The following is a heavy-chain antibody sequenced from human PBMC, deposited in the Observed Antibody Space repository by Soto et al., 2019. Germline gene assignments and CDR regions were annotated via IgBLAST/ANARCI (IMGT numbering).Heavy chain of an antibody. CDR1: GFTFSNFA. D-gene: IGHD1-26*01. Sequence: PGGSLRLSCAASGFTFSNFAMSCERQAPGKGLEWVSALGATGASTFYADSVRGRFTVSRDNSKNTLYLQMKSLRVEDTAIYYCVNSHSDEDDHLAQGALVTVSS. J-gene: IGHJ5*02. V-gene: IGHV3-23*01. CDR2: LGATGAST. CDR3: VNSHSDEDDH.